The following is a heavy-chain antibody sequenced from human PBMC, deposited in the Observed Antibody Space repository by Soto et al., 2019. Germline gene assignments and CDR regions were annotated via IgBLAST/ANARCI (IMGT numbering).Heavy chain of an antibody. Sequence: QVQLQESGPGLVKPSQTLSLTCTVSGGSISSGGYYWSWIRQHPGKGLEWIGYIYYSGSTYYNPSLKSRVTISVDTSKNQFSLKLSSVTAADTPVYYCAREGSEMATAGSFDYWGQGTLVTVSS. CDR2: IYYSGST. J-gene: IGHJ4*02. CDR1: GGSISSGGYY. V-gene: IGHV4-31*03. D-gene: IGHD5-12*01. CDR3: AREGSEMATAGSFDY.